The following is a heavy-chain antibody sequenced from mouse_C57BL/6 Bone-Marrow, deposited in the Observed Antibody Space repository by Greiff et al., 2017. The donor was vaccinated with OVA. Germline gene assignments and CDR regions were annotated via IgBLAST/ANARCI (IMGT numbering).Heavy chain of an antibody. CDR3: AREGLGQGY. CDR2: ISSGGSYT. D-gene: IGHD4-1*01. J-gene: IGHJ3*01. V-gene: IGHV5-6*02. CDR1: GFTFSSYG. Sequence: DVKLVESGGDLVKPGGSLKLSCAASGFTFSSYGMSWVRQTPDKRLEWVATISSGGSYTYYPDSVKGRFTISRDNAKNTLYLQMSSLKSEDTAMYYCAREGLGQGYWGQGTLVTVSA.